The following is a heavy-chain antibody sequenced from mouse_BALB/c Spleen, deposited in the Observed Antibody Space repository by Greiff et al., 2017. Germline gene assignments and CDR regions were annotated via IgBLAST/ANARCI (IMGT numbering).Heavy chain of an antibody. V-gene: IGHV1-7*01. D-gene: IGHD2-14*01. CDR1: GYTFTSYW. Sequence: VKLMESGAELAKPGASVKMSCKASGYTFTSYWMHWVKQRPGQGLEWIGYINPSTGYTEYNQKFKDKATLTADKSSSTAYMQLSSLTSEDSAVYYCARWRYDGFDYWGQGTTLTVSS. J-gene: IGHJ2*01. CDR3: ARWRYDGFDY. CDR2: INPSTGYT.